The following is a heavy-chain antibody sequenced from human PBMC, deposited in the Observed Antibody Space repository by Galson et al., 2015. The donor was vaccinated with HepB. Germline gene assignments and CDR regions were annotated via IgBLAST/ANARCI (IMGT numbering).Heavy chain of an antibody. CDR2: ISAGGSGI. V-gene: IGHV3-23*01. CDR1: GFTFNNYA. CDR3: AKLDRGTSTWYRVPLDY. D-gene: IGHD2-2*01. J-gene: IGHJ4*02. Sequence: SLRLSCAASGFTFNNYAMSWVRQTPGKGLEWVSVISAGGSGILYADSVKGRFTISRDNSKNTLYLQMSSLRGEDTALYYCAKLDRGTSTWYRVPLDYWGQGTLVTVSS.